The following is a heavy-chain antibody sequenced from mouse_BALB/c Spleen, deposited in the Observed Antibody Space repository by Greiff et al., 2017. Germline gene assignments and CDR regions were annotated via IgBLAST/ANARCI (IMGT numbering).Heavy chain of an antibody. V-gene: IGHV5-17*02. Sequence: EVKLVESGGGLVKPGGSRKLSCAASGFTFSSFGMHWVRQAPEKGLEWVAYISSGSSTIYYADTVKGRFTISRDNPKNTLFLQMTSLRSEDTAMYYCARGTYRYPFDYWGQGTTLTVSS. D-gene: IGHD2-14*01. CDR2: ISSGSSTI. CDR3: ARGTYRYPFDY. J-gene: IGHJ2*01. CDR1: GFTFSSFG.